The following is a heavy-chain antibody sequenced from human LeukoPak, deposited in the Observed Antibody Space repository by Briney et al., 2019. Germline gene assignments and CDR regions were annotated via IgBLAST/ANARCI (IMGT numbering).Heavy chain of an antibody. CDR1: GFIFSSYE. D-gene: IGHD5-12*01. CDR2: INWNGDTI. V-gene: IGHV3-20*04. J-gene: IGHJ6*03. Sequence: GGSLRLSCAASGFIFSSYEMNWVRQAPGKGLEWVSGINWNGDTIGYADSVKGRFTISRDNAKNSLYLQMNSLRAEDTALYYCARERATLDYYYMDVWGKGTTVTVSS. CDR3: ARERATLDYYYMDV.